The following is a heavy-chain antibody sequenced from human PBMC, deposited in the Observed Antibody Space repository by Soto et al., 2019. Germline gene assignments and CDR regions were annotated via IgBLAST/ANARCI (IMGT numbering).Heavy chain of an antibody. V-gene: IGHV1-18*04. CDR2: ISAYNGNT. D-gene: IGHD3-22*01. CDR3: ASARRYYYDSSGYYLGAFDI. CDR1: GYTFTSYG. J-gene: IGHJ3*02. Sequence: ASVKVSCKASGYTFTSYGISWVRQAPGQGLEWMGWISAYNGNTNYAQKLQGRVTMTTDTSTSTAYMELRSLRSDDTAVYYCASARRYYYDSSGYYLGAFDIWGQGTMVTVS.